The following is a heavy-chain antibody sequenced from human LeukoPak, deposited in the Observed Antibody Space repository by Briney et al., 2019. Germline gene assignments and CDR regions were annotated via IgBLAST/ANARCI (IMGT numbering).Heavy chain of an antibody. CDR2: ISSSSSYI. Sequence: KPGGSLRLSRAASGFTFSSYSMNWVRQAPGKGLEWVSSISSSSSYIYYADSVKGRFTISRDNAKNSLYLQMNSLRAEDTAAYYCARDDLLPWSSMDVWGQGTTVTVSS. CDR3: ARDDLLPWSSMDV. V-gene: IGHV3-21*01. D-gene: IGHD3-10*01. J-gene: IGHJ6*02. CDR1: GFTFSSYS.